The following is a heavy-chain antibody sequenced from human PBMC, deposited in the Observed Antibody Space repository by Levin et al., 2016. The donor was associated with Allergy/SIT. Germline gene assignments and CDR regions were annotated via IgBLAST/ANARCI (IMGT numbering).Heavy chain of an antibody. D-gene: IGHD2-8*01. Sequence: SETLSLTCSVSGSSIGYDYWSWIRQPPGKGLEWIGYVYYNGGTNFNPSLESRVTISVDTSKNQFSLKLRSVTAADTAVYYCAKTGCTNGVCPFDYWGQGTLVTVSS. CDR3: AKTGCTNGVCPFDY. CDR2: VYYNGGT. CDR1: GSSIGYDY. J-gene: IGHJ4*02. V-gene: IGHV4-59*13.